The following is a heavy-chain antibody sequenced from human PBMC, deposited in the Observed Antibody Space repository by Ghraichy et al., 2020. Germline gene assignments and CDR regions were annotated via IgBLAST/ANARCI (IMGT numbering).Heavy chain of an antibody. V-gene: IGHV4-30-4*01. CDR1: GGSISSGDYY. D-gene: IGHD3-10*01. CDR3: ARGLGRDLGDVDDAFDI. J-gene: IGHJ3*02. Sequence: SETLSLTCTVSGGSISSGDYYWSWIRQPPGKGLEWIGYIYYSGSTYYNPSLKSRVTISVDTSKNQFSLKLSSVTAADTAVYYCARGLGRDLGDVDDAFDIWGQGTMVTVSS. CDR2: IYYSGST.